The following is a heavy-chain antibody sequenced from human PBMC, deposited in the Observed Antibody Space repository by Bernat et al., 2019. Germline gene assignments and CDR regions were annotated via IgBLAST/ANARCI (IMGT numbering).Heavy chain of an antibody. Sequence: EVQLLESGGGLVQPGGSLRLSCAASGFTSSSYAMSWVRQAPGKGLEWVSAISGSGGSKYYADCVKGRFPISGDYSKNTLYLQMNSLRAEDTGVDYCAEDLPRTYYYGSSGYAGWGQGTLVTVSS. CDR3: AEDLPRTYYYGSSGYAG. V-gene: IGHV3-23*01. CDR2: ISGSGGSK. CDR1: GFTSSSYA. D-gene: IGHD3-22*01. J-gene: IGHJ4*02.